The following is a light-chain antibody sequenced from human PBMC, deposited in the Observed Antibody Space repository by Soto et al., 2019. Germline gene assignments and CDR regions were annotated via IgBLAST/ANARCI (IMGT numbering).Light chain of an antibody. Sequence: QSVLTQPASVSGSPGQSITISCTGTSSDVGNYKYVSWYQQHPGKAPKLMIYEVSNRPSGVSNRFSGSKSGNTASLTISGLQAEEETDYYCFSYKSSGTYAFGTGTKGTVL. J-gene: IGLJ1*01. CDR2: EVS. V-gene: IGLV2-14*01. CDR3: FSYKSSGTYA. CDR1: SSDVGNYKY.